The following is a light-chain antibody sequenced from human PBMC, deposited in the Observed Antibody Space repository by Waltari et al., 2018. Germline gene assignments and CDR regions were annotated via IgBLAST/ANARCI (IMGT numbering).Light chain of an antibody. V-gene: IGLV2-23*02. J-gene: IGLJ3*02. CDR3: CSYGGASLRV. Sequence: QSALTQPASVSGSPRQSIPISCPGTTTDIGSYQLLSWNQQHPGEVPKLLIYEVNKRPSGVSNRFSGSKSGNTASLTISGLQPEDEADYYCCSYGGASLRVFGGGTKVTVL. CDR2: EVN. CDR1: TTDIGSYQL.